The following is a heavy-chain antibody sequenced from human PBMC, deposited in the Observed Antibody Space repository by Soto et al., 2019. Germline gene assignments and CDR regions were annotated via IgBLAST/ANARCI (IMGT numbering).Heavy chain of an antibody. J-gene: IGHJ4*02. V-gene: IGHV3-30*18. CDR2: ISYDGSNK. CDR3: AKGGGYCISTSCIYFDY. Sequence: GGSLRLSCAASGFTFSSYGMHWVRQAPGKGLEWVAVISYDGSNKYYADSVKGRFTISRDNSKNTLYLQMNSLRAEDTAVYYCAKGGGYCISTSCIYFDYWGQGTLVTVSS. D-gene: IGHD2-2*01. CDR1: GFTFSSYG.